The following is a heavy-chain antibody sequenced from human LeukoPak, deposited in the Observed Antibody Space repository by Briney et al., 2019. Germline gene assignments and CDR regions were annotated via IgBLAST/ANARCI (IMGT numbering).Heavy chain of an antibody. D-gene: IGHD3-16*01. CDR2: ISYDGSNK. J-gene: IGHJ5*02. CDR1: GFTFSSYG. Sequence: PGGSLRLSCAASGFTFSSYGMHWVRQAPGKGLEWVAVISYDGSNKYYADSVKGRFTISRDNSKNTLYLQMNSLRAKDTAVYYCAKGSRLEIYAWGQGTLVTVSS. CDR3: AKGSRLEIYA. V-gene: IGHV3-30*18.